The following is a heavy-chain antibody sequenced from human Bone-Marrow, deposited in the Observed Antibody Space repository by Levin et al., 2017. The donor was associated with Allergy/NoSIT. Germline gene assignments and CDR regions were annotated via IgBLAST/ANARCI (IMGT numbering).Heavy chain of an antibody. Sequence: GASVKVSCKASGYSLGSYAMTWVRQAPGQGLEWVGGIVPIFGTTHNAQKLQGRITITADKSTSTAYMELRGLGSEDTAVYYCAGSSSGTGHFDSWGQGTLVTVSS. CDR1: GYSLGSYA. CDR2: IVPIFGTT. V-gene: IGHV1-69*06. CDR3: AGSSSGTGHFDS. D-gene: IGHD3/OR15-3a*01. J-gene: IGHJ4*02.